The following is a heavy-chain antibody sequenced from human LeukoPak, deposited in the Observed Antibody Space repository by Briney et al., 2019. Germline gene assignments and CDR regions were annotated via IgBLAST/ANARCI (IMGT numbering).Heavy chain of an antibody. Sequence: GASVKVSCKASGYTFTSYGISWVRQAPGQGLEWMGWISAYNGNTNYAQKLQGRVTMTTDTSTSTAYMELRSLRSDDTAVYYCARSTKTVTSYYYYGMDVWGQGTTVTVSS. J-gene: IGHJ6*02. D-gene: IGHD4-17*01. CDR1: GYTFTSYG. CDR3: ARSTKTVTSYYYYGMDV. V-gene: IGHV1-18*01. CDR2: ISAYNGNT.